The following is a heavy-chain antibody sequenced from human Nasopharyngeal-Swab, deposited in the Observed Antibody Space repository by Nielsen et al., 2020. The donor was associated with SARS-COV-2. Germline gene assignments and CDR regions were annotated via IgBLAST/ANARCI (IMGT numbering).Heavy chain of an antibody. D-gene: IGHD3-10*01. CDR3: ARSPGSITMVRGVTMTGWFDP. CDR2: ISSSSSYI. J-gene: IGHJ5*02. V-gene: IGHV3-21*01. Sequence: GESLKISCAASGFTFSSYSMNWVRQAPGKGLEWVSSISSSSSYIFYADSVKGRFTISRDNAKKSLYLQMNSLRAEDTAVYYCARSPGSITMVRGVTMTGWFDPWGQGTLVTVSS. CDR1: GFTFSSYS.